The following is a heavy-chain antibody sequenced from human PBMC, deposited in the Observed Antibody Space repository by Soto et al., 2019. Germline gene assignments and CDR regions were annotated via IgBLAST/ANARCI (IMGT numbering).Heavy chain of an antibody. J-gene: IGHJ6*01. CDR1: GFTFSSYG. CDR2: ISYDGSNK. V-gene: IGHV3-30*18. Sequence: WGSLGLCCAASGFTFSSYGMHWVRQAPGKGLDSVAVISYDGSNKYYADSVKGRFTISRDNSKNTLYLQMNSLRAEDTAVYYCAKDLGSYFDWLQLHYYGMDVWGQGTTVTVSS. CDR3: AKDLGSYFDWLQLHYYGMDV. D-gene: IGHD3-9*01.